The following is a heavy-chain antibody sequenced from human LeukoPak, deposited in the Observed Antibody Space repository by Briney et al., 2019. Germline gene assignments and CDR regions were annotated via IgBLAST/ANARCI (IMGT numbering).Heavy chain of an antibody. CDR2: IYYSGST. D-gene: IGHD3-22*01. CDR1: GGSISSGGYY. Sequence: SETLSLTCTVSGGSISSGGYYWSWIRQHPGKGLEWIGYIYYSGSTNYNPSLKSRVTISVDTSKNQFSLKLSSVTAADTAVYYCARTDYYDSSGYPGNFDYWGQGTLVTVSS. V-gene: IGHV4-61*08. CDR3: ARTDYYDSSGYPGNFDY. J-gene: IGHJ4*02.